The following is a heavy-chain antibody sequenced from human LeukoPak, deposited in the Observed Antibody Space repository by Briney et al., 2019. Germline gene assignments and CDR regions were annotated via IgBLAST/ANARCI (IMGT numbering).Heavy chain of an antibody. Sequence: PGGSLRLSCAASGFSVSRIYMTWVRQAPGKGLEGVSVIYNGGSTFYADAVEGRFTISRDSSKNMVYLQMNSLRTEDTAVYYCARDRCSGTSCYGGFDPWGQGTLVSVSA. CDR3: ARDRCSGTSCYGGFDP. CDR2: IYNGGST. CDR1: GFSVSRIY. D-gene: IGHD2-2*01. V-gene: IGHV3-66*02. J-gene: IGHJ5*02.